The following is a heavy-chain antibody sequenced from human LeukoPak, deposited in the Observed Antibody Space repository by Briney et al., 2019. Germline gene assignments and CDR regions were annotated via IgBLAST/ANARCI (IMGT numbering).Heavy chain of an antibody. J-gene: IGHJ4*02. V-gene: IGHV1-69*13. CDR3: AVTYYDILTGYRN. CDR1: GYTFTSYG. CDR2: IIPIFGTA. D-gene: IGHD3-9*01. Sequence: SVKVSCKASGYTFTSYGISWVRQAPGQGLEWMGGIIPIFGTANYAQKFQGRVTITADESTSTAYMELSSLRSEDTAVYYCAVTYYDILTGYRNWGQGTLVTVSS.